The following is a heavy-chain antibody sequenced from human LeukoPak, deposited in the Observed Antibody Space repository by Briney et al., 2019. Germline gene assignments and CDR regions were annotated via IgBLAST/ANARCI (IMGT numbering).Heavy chain of an antibody. J-gene: IGHJ5*01. CDR3: ARAAWSATSKFDS. V-gene: IGHV1-2*02. CDR1: GYTFTSYY. D-gene: IGHD6-13*01. Sequence: ASVKVSCKASGYTFTSYYMHWVRQDPGQGLEWVGWINPNSAGTEYAQEFQGRVTMTRDTSNSTAYMELSRLRPDDTAVYYCARAAWSATSKFDSWGQGTRVTVSS. CDR2: INPNSAGT.